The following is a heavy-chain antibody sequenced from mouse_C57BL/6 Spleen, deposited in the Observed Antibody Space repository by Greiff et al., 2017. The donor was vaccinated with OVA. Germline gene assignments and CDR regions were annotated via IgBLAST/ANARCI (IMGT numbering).Heavy chain of an antibody. J-gene: IGHJ3*01. CDR3: AIHLILRGFAY. CDR2: INPNNGGT. CDR1: GYTFTDYN. V-gene: IGHV1-18*01. Sequence: EVKLEESGPELVKPGASVKIPCKASGYTFTDYNMDWVKQSNGKSLEWIGDINPNNGGTNYNQKFKGKATLTVDKSSSTAYMELRSLTSEDTAVYYCAIHLILRGFAYWGQGTLVTVSA. D-gene: IGHD1-1*01.